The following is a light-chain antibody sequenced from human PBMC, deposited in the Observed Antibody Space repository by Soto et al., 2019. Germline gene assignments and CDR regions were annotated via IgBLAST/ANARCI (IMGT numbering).Light chain of an antibody. J-gene: IGKJ5*01. V-gene: IGKV3-11*01. CDR1: ESIANN. Sequence: EIVLTQSPATLSLSPGERATLSCRASESIANNLAWYQQKPGQGPRLLIYGASTRATGIPARFSGSGSGTDFTLTISSLEPEDFAVYYCQQRSNWSITFGQGTRLEIK. CDR3: QQRSNWSIT. CDR2: GAS.